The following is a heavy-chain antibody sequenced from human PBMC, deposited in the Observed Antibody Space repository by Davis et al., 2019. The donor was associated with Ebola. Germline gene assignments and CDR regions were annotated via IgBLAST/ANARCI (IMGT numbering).Heavy chain of an antibody. D-gene: IGHD5-12*01. J-gene: IGHJ4*02. Sequence: SETLSLTCTVSGGSISSYYWSWIRQPPGKGLEWIGYIYYSGSTYYNPSLKSRVTISVDTSKNQFSLKLSSVTAADTAVYYCARQYSGYDSLDYWGQGTLVTVSS. CDR2: IYYSGST. CDR1: GGSISSYY. V-gene: IGHV4-59*08. CDR3: ARQYSGYDSLDY.